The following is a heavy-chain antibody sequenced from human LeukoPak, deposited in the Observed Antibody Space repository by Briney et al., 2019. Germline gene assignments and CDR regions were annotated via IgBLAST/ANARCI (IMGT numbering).Heavy chain of an antibody. CDR1: GFTFSSYA. CDR2: ISGSGGST. J-gene: IGHJ4*02. Sequence: HPGGSLRLSCAASGFTFSSYAMSWVRQAPGKGLEWVSAISGSGGSTYYADSVKGRFTISRDNSKNTLYLQMNSLRAEDTAVYYCAKRQGIVGATVVYFDYWGQGTLVTVSS. V-gene: IGHV3-23*01. CDR3: AKRQGIVGATVVYFDY. D-gene: IGHD1-26*01.